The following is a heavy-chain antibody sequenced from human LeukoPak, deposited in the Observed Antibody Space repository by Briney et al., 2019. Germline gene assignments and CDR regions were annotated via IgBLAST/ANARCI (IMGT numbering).Heavy chain of an antibody. J-gene: IGHJ4*02. CDR3: ARDEEYYYDSSGYSDY. CDR2: IKQDGSEK. CDR1: GFTFSSYW. Sequence: GGSLRLSCAASGFTFSSYWMSWVRQAPGKGLEWVANIKQDGSEKYYVDSVKGRFTISRDNAKNSLYLQMNSLRAEDTAVYYCARDEEYYYDSSGYSDYWGQGTLVTASS. V-gene: IGHV3-7*01. D-gene: IGHD3-22*01.